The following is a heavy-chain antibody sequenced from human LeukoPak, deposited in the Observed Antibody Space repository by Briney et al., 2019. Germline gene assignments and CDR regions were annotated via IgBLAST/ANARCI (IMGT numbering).Heavy chain of an antibody. Sequence: PGGSLRLSCAASGFTFSSYSMNWVRQAPGKGLEWVSGIRRNGGITNYADSVKGRFTISRDNAKKSLYLQMNSLRAEDTAFYYCARVDVVVAALDYWGQGTLVTVSS. CDR3: ARVDVVVAALDY. D-gene: IGHD2-15*01. CDR1: GFTFSSYS. V-gene: IGHV3-20*04. CDR2: IRRNGGIT. J-gene: IGHJ4*02.